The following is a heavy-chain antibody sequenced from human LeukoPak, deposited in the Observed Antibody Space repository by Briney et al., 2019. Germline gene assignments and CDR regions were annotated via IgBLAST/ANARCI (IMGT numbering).Heavy chain of an antibody. Sequence: PGGSLRLSCAASGFTFGNYWMHWVRQAPGKGLVWVSRITGDGSSTSYADSVKGRFTISRDNAKNTLYLQMNSLRAEDTAVYYCASDRGGWSFWGQGTMVTVSS. CDR2: ITGDGSST. CDR3: ASDRGGWSF. V-gene: IGHV3-74*01. J-gene: IGHJ3*01. CDR1: GFTFGNYW. D-gene: IGHD1-26*01.